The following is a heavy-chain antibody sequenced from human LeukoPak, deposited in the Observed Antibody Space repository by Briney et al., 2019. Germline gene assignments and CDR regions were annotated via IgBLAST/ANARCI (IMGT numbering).Heavy chain of an antibody. Sequence: GGSLRLSCAASGFTVSSNYMSWVRQAPGKGLEWVSSISSSSSYIYYADSVKGRFTISRDNAKKSLYLQMNSLRAEDTAVYYCAYIGGVVVVPAARPWGQGTLVTVSS. CDR1: GFTVSSNY. D-gene: IGHD2-2*01. J-gene: IGHJ4*02. CDR2: ISSSSSYI. CDR3: AYIGGVVVVPAARP. V-gene: IGHV3-21*01.